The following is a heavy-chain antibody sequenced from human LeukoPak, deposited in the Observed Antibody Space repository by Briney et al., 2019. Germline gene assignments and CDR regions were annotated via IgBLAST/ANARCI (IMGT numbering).Heavy chain of an antibody. V-gene: IGHV1-69*06. CDR2: ITPIVGTA. CDR1: GGTFSNYA. CDR3: ARASSDDTAMATPFAY. J-gene: IGHJ4*02. D-gene: IGHD5-18*01. Sequence: SVKVSCKASGGTFSNYAINWVRQAPGQGLEWMGGITPIVGTANYLQKFQGRVTITADKSTSTAYMELSRLRSEATAIYYCARASSDDTAMATPFAYWGQGTLVTVSS.